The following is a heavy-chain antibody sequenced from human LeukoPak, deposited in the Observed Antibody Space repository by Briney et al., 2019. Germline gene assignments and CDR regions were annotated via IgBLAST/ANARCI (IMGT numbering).Heavy chain of an antibody. Sequence: GESLKISCKGSGYSFPSYWIGWVRQMPGEGLEWMGIIYPGDSDTRYSPSFQGQVTMSADKSIRTAYLQWSSLKASDTAMYYCARQLRGAYDAFDIWGQGTMVSVSS. CDR1: GYSFPSYW. D-gene: IGHD1-26*01. J-gene: IGHJ3*02. CDR2: IYPGDSDT. CDR3: ARQLRGAYDAFDI. V-gene: IGHV5-51*01.